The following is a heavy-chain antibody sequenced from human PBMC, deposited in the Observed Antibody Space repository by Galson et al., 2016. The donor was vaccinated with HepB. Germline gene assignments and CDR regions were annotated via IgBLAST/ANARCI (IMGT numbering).Heavy chain of an antibody. J-gene: IGHJ6*02. CDR3: ERDKRGEGNRDSYYGLDV. CDR2: IHYSGST. CDR1: GGSISSNF. V-gene: IGHV4-59*01. Sequence: SETLSLTCTVSGGSISSNFWSWIRQPPGKGLEWIGYIHYSGSTNYNPSLKSRVTISMYTSKNQFSLKLTSVTAADTAVYYCERDKRGEGNRDSYYGLDVWGQGTTVTVSS. D-gene: IGHD3-10*01.